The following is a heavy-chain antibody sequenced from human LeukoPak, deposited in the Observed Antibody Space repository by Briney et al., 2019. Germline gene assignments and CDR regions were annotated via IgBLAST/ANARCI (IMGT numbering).Heavy chain of an antibody. CDR1: GGSFSGYY. CDR3: ARGRITIPSAVFDY. J-gene: IGHJ4*02. D-gene: IGHD3-3*01. CDR2: INHIGST. Sequence: PSETLSPTCAVYGGSFSGYYWRWIRQPPGQGLEWIGEINHIGSTNYNPSLKSRVTISVDTPKNQFSLKLSAVTAADTAVYYCARGRITIPSAVFDYWGQGTLVTVSS. V-gene: IGHV4-34*01.